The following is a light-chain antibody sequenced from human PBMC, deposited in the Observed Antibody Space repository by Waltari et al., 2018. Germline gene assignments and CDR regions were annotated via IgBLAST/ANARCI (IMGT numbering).Light chain of an antibody. CDR3: ATWDDSLNGWV. CDR1: NSNIGRNA. Sequence: QSVLTQPPSASGTPGQRVTISCSGSNSNIGRNAVNWYQQLPETAPKLLIYTDNHGPSGVPDRVAGCESGTSASLAISGLQYEDEADYHCATWDDSLNGWVFGGGTKVTVL. V-gene: IGLV1-44*01. J-gene: IGLJ3*02. CDR2: TDN.